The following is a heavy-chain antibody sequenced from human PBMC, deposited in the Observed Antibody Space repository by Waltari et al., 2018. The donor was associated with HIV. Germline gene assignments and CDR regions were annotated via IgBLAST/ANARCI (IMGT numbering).Heavy chain of an antibody. J-gene: IGHJ4*02. CDR2: IYPGDSDT. CDR3: ARRKSGVMTTVSPVDY. Sequence: EVQLVQSRAEVKKPGESLKISCKASGYSFTNYWIGWVRKTPGKGLEWVGIIYPGDSDTRYSPSFQGQVTISSDKSINTAFRQWSSLKASDTAMYYCARRKSGVMTTVSPVDYWGQGTLVTVSS. D-gene: IGHD4-17*01. V-gene: IGHV5-51*03. CDR1: GYSFTNYW.